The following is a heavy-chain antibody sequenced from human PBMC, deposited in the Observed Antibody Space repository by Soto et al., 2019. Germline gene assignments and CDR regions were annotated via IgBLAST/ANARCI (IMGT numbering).Heavy chain of an antibody. V-gene: IGHV3-74*01. CDR3: ARGPRVSSTGTGAH. J-gene: IGHJ4*02. Sequence: GGSLRLSCSVSGFTFSAYWMHWVRQVPGKGLTWVSRISDDGSTATYAYSVKGRFVISRDNAKNSLYLEMNTLRADDSGLYYCARGPRVSSTGTGAHWGRGTLVTVSS. CDR1: GFTFSAYW. CDR2: ISDDGSTA. D-gene: IGHD1-1*01.